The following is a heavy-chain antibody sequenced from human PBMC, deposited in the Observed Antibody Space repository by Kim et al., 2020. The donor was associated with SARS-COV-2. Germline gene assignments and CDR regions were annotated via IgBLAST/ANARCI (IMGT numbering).Heavy chain of an antibody. J-gene: IGHJ6*02. D-gene: IGHD2-2*01. CDR2: INPNSGGT. CDR1: GYTFTGYY. CDR3: ARGRVVVPADYYYYYYGMDV. Sequence: ASVKVSCKASGYTFTGYYMHWVRQAPGQGLEWMGRINPNSGGTNYAQKFQGRVTMTRDTSISTAYMELSRLRSDNTAVYYCARGRVVVPADYYYYYYGMDVWGQGTTVTVSS. V-gene: IGHV1-2*06.